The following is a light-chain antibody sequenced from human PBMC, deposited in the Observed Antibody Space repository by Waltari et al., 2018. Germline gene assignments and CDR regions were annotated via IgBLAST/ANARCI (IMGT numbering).Light chain of an antibody. Sequence: DIQMTQSPSSLSASVRDRVTITCRASQGISSSLAWYQQKPGKAHKVLLYAASRLESGVPSRFSGSGSGTECTLTISSLQPEDFATYYCQQYYSTPRTFGQGTKVEIK. CDR1: QGISSS. V-gene: IGKV1-NL1*01. CDR3: QQYYSTPRT. J-gene: IGKJ1*01. CDR2: AAS.